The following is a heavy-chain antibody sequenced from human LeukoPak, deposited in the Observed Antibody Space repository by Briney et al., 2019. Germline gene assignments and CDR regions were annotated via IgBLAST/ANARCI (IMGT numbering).Heavy chain of an antibody. J-gene: IGHJ3*02. CDR2: IHWDDDK. D-gene: IGHD6-19*01. CDR1: GFSLSNSGVG. Sequence: SGPTLVKPTQTLTLTCTFSGFSLSNSGVGVGWIRQPPGKALECLALIHWDDDKRYSPSLKSRLTITKDTSKNQVVLTMTNMDPVDTATYYCAQTRSVIAVAGTFVGPDDAFDIWGQGTMVTVSS. CDR3: AQTRSVIAVAGTFVGPDDAFDI. V-gene: IGHV2-5*02.